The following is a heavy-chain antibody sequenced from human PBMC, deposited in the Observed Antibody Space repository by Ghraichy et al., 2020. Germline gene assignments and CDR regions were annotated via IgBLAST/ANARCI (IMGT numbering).Heavy chain of an antibody. CDR1: GGSIGRSSYY. Sequence: SETLSLTCTVSGGSIGRSSYYWGWIRQPPGNGLEWIGTIYYSATTYYNPSLKSRVTISVDTSKNKFSLELNSVTAADTAVYYCARRGNWNDSGFDYWGQGTLVTVSS. D-gene: IGHD1-1*01. CDR3: ARRGNWNDSGFDY. J-gene: IGHJ4*02. V-gene: IGHV4-39*01. CDR2: IYYSATT.